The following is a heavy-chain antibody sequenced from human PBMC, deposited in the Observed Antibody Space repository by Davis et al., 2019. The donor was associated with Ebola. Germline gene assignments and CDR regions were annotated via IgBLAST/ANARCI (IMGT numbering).Heavy chain of an antibody. CDR3: TRWSGYTFGADGDY. CDR2: SRNKANSYST. V-gene: IGHV3-72*01. Sequence: SLKLSCAASGFPFSDHYMYWVRPAPGKGLEWVGRSRNKANSYSTDYAASVKGRFTISRDDSKNSLFLQMNSLRTEDTAVYYCTRWSGYTFGADGDYWGQGTLVTVSS. J-gene: IGHJ4*02. D-gene: IGHD5-18*01. CDR1: GFPFSDHY.